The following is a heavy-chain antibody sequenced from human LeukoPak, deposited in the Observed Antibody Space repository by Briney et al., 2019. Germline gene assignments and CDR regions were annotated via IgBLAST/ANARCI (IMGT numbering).Heavy chain of an antibody. V-gene: IGHV4-39*01. D-gene: IGHD1-26*01. J-gene: IGHJ4*02. CDR2: IYYSGST. CDR3: ARPAIVGAPRVSYFDY. Sequence: PSETLSLTCTVSGGSISSSSYYWGWIRQPPGKGLEWIGSIYYSGSTYYNPCLKSRVTISGHTSKNQCSLKLSAVTAADKTVYYSARPAIVGAPRVSYFDYWGQGPLVTVSS. CDR1: GGSISSSSYY.